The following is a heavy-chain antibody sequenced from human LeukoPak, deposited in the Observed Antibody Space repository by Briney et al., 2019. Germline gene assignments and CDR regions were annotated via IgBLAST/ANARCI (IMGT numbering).Heavy chain of an antibody. V-gene: IGHV3-74*01. Sequence: GGSLRLSCAASGFTFTSYWMYWVRQAPGKGLVWVSLTNTDGSTTNYADSVKGRFTISRDNAKNTVYLQMNSLRAEDTAVYYCYGGNAENWGQGTLVTVSS. J-gene: IGHJ1*01. CDR1: GFTFTSYW. D-gene: IGHD4-23*01. CDR3: YGGNAEN. CDR2: TNTDGSTT.